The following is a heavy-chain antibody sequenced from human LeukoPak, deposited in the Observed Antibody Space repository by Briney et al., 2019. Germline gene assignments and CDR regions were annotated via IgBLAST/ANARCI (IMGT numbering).Heavy chain of an antibody. J-gene: IGHJ4*02. V-gene: IGHV4-39*01. CDR3: ARHEDRNWYFDH. Sequence: SETLSLTCTVSGGSISSSYYYWGWIRQPPGKGLEWLGTIYYSGSTYYNPSLKSRVTMSVDTSKNQFSLKLSSVTAPDTAVYYCARHEDRNWYFDHWGQGTLVTVSS. CDR2: IYYSGST. CDR1: GGSISSSYYY. D-gene: IGHD1-1*01.